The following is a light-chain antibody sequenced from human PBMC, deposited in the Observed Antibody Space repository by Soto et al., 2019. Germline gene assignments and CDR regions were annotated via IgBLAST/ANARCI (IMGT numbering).Light chain of an antibody. Sequence: QSVLTQPPSVSGAPGQRVTISCTGSSSNIGAGYDVNWYQQLPGTAPKLHIYGNTNRPSGVPDRFSGSKSGTSGSLAISGLQTEDEAEYYCQSWDTSLSGSVFGGGTKVTVL. J-gene: IGLJ2*01. CDR2: GNT. CDR1: SSNIGAGYD. CDR3: QSWDTSLSGSV. V-gene: IGLV1-40*01.